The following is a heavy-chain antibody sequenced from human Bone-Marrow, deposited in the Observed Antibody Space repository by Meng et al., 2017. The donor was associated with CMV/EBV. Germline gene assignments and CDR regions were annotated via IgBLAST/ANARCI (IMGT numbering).Heavy chain of an antibody. J-gene: IGHJ5*02. V-gene: IGHV1-2*02. D-gene: IGHD3-16*01. CDR3: AREGGGSLDP. CDR2: INPNSGGT. Sequence: ASVKVSCKASGYSFTGYYMHWVRQAPGQGLEWMGWINPNSGGTNYAQKFQGRVTMTRDRSISTAYMELSSLRSDDTAVYHCAREGGGSLDPWGQGPLVTVSS. CDR1: GYSFTGYY.